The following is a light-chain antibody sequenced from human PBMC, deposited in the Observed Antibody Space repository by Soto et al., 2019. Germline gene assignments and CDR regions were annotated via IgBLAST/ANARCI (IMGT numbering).Light chain of an antibody. CDR1: QSVSSY. CDR3: QQRSNSIT. J-gene: IGKJ3*01. CDR2: DAS. Sequence: EIVLTQSPATLSLSPGERATLSCRASQSVSSYLAWYQQKPGQAPRLLIYDASNRATGIPARFSGSGSGTDFTLTISSLEPEDFAAYYCQQRSNSITFGPGTKVDIK. V-gene: IGKV3-11*01.